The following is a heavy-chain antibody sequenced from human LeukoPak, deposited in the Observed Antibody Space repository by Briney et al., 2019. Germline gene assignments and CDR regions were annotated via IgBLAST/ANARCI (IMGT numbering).Heavy chain of an antibody. V-gene: IGHV3-21*01. Sequence: GESLRLSCAASGFTLSSYSMNWVRQAPGKGLEWVSSISSSSSYIYYADSVKGRFTISRDNAKNSLYLQMNSLRAEDTAVYYCARAYYDFWSGFGHYGMDVWGQGTTVTVSS. CDR1: GFTLSSYS. CDR2: ISSSSSYI. CDR3: ARAYYDFWSGFGHYGMDV. D-gene: IGHD3-3*01. J-gene: IGHJ6*02.